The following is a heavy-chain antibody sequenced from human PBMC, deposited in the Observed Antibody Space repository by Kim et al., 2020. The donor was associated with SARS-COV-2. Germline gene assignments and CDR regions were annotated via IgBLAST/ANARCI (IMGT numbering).Heavy chain of an antibody. CDR3: ARGNSHAFDM. Sequence: GGSLRLSCEASGFASSSYWMHWVRQPPGKGLVWVSRINNDGTSTTNADSVKGRFTISRDNAKNTLYLQMNSLRADDTAVYYCARGNSHAFDMWGQGTIVTVSS. V-gene: IGHV3-74*01. CDR2: INNDGTST. CDR1: GFASSSYW. D-gene: IGHD4-4*01. J-gene: IGHJ3*02.